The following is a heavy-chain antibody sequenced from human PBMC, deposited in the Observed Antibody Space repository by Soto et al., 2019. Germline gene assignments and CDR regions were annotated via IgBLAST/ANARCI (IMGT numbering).Heavy chain of an antibody. J-gene: IGHJ4*02. V-gene: IGHV1-69*06. CDR2: LIPLFGTT. D-gene: IGHD7-27*01. CDR3: ARGPNWGYRFDS. Sequence: QVQLVQSGAEVKKPGSSVKVSCEASGGTFSGHAISWVRQAPGQGPEWMGGLIPLFGTTQHAQNFQDRLTITADKSTSTAYMQLTSLRFEDTAIYYCARGPNWGYRFDSWGQGTLVTVSS. CDR1: GGTFSGHA.